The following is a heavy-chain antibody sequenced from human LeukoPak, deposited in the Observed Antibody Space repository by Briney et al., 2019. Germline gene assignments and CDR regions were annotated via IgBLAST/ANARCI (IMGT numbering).Heavy chain of an antibody. Sequence: SGTLSLTCTVSGGSISSYYWSWIRQPPGKGLEWIGYIYYSGSTNYNPSLKSRVTISVDTSKNQFSLKLSSVTAADTAVYYCARAAAGTRVFDPWGQGTLVTVSS. CDR2: IYYSGST. V-gene: IGHV4-59*08. CDR3: ARAAAGTRVFDP. D-gene: IGHD6-13*01. J-gene: IGHJ5*02. CDR1: GGSISSYY.